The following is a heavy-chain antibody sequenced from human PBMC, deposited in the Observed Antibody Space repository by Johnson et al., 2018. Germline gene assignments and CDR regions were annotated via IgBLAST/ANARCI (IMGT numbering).Heavy chain of an antibody. D-gene: IGHD6-13*01. CDR2: ISGSGGST. CDR1: GFTFSSYA. Sequence: VQLVQSGGGLVQPGGSLRLSCAASGFTFSSYAMSWVRQAPGKGLEWVSAISGSGGSTYYADSVKGRFTISRDIAKNSLYLQMNSLRAEDTALYYCANSAGYSSSWLRGWGQGTLVTVSS. V-gene: IGHV3-23*04. J-gene: IGHJ4*02. CDR3: ANSAGYSSSWLRG.